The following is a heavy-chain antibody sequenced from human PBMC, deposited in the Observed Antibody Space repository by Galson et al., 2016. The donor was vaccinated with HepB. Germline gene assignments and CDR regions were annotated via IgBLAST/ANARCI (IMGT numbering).Heavy chain of an antibody. CDR2: FSGSAART. CDR1: GFSISSYA. V-gene: IGHV3-23*01. D-gene: IGHD6-13*01. Sequence: SLRLSCAVPGFSISSYAMSWVRQAPGKGLEWVSAFSGSAARTYYADSVKGRFSISRGGYKNTLYLQMNSLGAEDTAVYYCASPKHSSSWYVFSASVGTPTYYFDYWGQGTVVTVSS. CDR3: ASPKHSSSWYVFSASVGTPTYYFDY. J-gene: IGHJ4*02.